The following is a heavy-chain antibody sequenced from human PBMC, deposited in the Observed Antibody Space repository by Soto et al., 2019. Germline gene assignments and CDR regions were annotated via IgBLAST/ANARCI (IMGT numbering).Heavy chain of an antibody. CDR1: GFTFSSYS. D-gene: IGHD3-10*01. J-gene: IGHJ4*02. V-gene: IGHV3-21*01. CDR2: ISSSSSYI. CDR3: ARDLLLWFGESSSYFDY. Sequence: PGGSRRLSCAASGFTFSSYSMNWVRQAPGKGLEWVSSISSSSSYIYYADSVKGRFTISRDNAKNSLYLQMNSLRAEDTAVYYCARDLLLWFGESSSYFDYWGQGTLVTVSS.